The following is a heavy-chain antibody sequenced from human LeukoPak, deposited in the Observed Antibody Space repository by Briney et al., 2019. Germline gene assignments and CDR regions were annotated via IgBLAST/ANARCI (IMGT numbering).Heavy chain of an antibody. CDR2: IYYSGST. J-gene: IGHJ4*02. Sequence: SETLSLTCTVSGGSISSYYWSWIRQPPGKGLEWIGYIYYSGSTNYNPSLKSRVTISVDTSKNQFSLKLSSVTAADTAVYYCARGLYYYDSSGGFDYWGQGTLVTVSS. D-gene: IGHD3-22*01. CDR1: GGSISSYY. V-gene: IGHV4-59*01. CDR3: ARGLYYYDSSGGFDY.